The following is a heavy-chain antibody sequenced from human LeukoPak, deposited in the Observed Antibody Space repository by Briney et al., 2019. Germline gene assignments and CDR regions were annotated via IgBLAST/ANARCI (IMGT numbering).Heavy chain of an antibody. D-gene: IGHD6-13*01. V-gene: IGHV1-18*01. Sequence: ASVKVSCKASGYTFTSYGISWVRQAPGQGLAWMGWISACNGNTNYAHKLQGRVTMTTETSTSTAYMELRSLRSDDTAVYYCARVAAADYFGYWGQGTLVTVSS. J-gene: IGHJ4*02. CDR3: ARVAAADYFGY. CDR2: ISACNGNT. CDR1: GYTFTSYG.